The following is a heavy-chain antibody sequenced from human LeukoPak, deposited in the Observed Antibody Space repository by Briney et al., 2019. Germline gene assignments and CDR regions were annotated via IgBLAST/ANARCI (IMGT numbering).Heavy chain of an antibody. CDR3: AKTGDLYYYYGMDD. CDR1: GGTFSSYA. J-gene: IGHJ6*02. CDR2: IIPIFGIA. D-gene: IGHD7-27*01. V-gene: IGHV1-69*04. Sequence: SVKVSCKASGGTFSSYAISWVRQAPGQGLEWMGRIIPIFGIANYAQKFQGRVTITADKTTSTAYMELSSLRSEDTAVYYCAKTGDLYYYYGMDDWGQGTTVTVSS.